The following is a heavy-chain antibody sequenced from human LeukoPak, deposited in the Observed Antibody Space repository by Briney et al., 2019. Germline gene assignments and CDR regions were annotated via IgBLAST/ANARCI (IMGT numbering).Heavy chain of an antibody. CDR2: IYSGGST. Sequence: GGSLRLSCAASGFTVSSNYMSWVRQAPGKGLEWVSVIYSGGSTYYADSVKGRFTTSRDNSKNTLYLQMNSLRAEDTAVYYCARDTRIVGATIPFDYWGQGTLVTVSS. D-gene: IGHD1-26*01. CDR3: ARDTRIVGATIPFDY. J-gene: IGHJ4*02. V-gene: IGHV3-66*01. CDR1: GFTVSSNY.